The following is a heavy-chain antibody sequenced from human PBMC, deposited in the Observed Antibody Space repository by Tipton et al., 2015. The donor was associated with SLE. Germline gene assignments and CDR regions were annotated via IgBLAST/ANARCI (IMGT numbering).Heavy chain of an antibody. J-gene: IGHJ6*02. D-gene: IGHD1-14*01. CDR1: CGSINSYNW. CDR2: IYHSGTT. Sequence: TLSLTCAVSCGSINSYNWWTWVRQPPGKGLEWIGEIYHSGTTNYNPSLKSRITISLDKSNNHFSLRLGSLTAADTAVYYCARGPDHSNYYFYRMDVWGQGTTVTVSS. CDR3: ARGPDHSNYYFYRMDV. V-gene: IGHV4-4*02.